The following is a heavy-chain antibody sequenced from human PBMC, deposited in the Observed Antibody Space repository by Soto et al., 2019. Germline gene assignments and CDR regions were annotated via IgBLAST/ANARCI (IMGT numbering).Heavy chain of an antibody. D-gene: IGHD5-18*01. Sequence: SETLSLTCTVSGGSISSYYWSWIRQPPGKGLEWIGYIYYSGSTNYNPSLKSRVTISVDTSKNQFSLKLSSVTAADTAVYYCARVDTAMVNYFDYWGQGTLVTLSS. CDR2: IYYSGST. CDR3: ARVDTAMVNYFDY. J-gene: IGHJ4*02. CDR1: GGSISSYY. V-gene: IGHV4-59*08.